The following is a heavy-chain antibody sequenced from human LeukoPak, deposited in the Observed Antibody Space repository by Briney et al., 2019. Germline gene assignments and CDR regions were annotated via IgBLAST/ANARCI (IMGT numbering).Heavy chain of an antibody. CDR2: IYYSGST. V-gene: IGHV4-30-4*08. J-gene: IGHJ3*02. CDR1: GGSISSYY. D-gene: IGHD4-23*01. CDR3: ARDPRVSVRPTDAFDI. Sequence: PSETLSLTCTVSGGSISSYYWSWIRQPPGKGLEWIGYIYYSGSTYYNPSLKSRVTISVDTSKNQFSLKLSSVTAADTAVYYCARDPRVSVRPTDAFDIWGQGTMVTVSS.